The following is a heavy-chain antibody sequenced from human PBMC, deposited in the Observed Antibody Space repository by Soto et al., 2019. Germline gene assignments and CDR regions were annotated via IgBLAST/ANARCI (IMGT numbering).Heavy chain of an antibody. D-gene: IGHD5-18*01. V-gene: IGHV5-51*01. Sequence: PGESLKISCKGSGYSFSTYWIAWVRQMPGKGLEWMGIIYPDDSDTRYSPSFQGQVSISADKSISTAYLQWGSLKASDTAMYYCARRRETTMAYDAYDLWGQGTMVTVSS. CDR2: IYPDDSDT. J-gene: IGHJ3*01. CDR1: GYSFSTYW. CDR3: ARRRETTMAYDAYDL.